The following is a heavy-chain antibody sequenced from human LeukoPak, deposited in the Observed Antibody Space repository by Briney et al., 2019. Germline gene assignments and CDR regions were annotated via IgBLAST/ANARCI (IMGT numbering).Heavy chain of an antibody. D-gene: IGHD3-10*01. J-gene: IGHJ6*02. CDR3: ARDKWFGDYYCGMDV. Sequence: ASVKVSCKASGYTFTSYGISWVRQAPGRGLEWMGWISAYNGNTNYAQKLQGRATMTTDTSTSTAYMELRSLRSDDTAVYYCARDKWFGDYYCGMDVWGHGTTVTVSS. V-gene: IGHV1-18*01. CDR2: ISAYNGNT. CDR1: GYTFTSYG.